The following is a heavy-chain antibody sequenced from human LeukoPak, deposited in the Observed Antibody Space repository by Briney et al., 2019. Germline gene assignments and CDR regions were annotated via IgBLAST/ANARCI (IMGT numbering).Heavy chain of an antibody. CDR3: AREASTYYYDSSGYYPNWFDP. J-gene: IGHJ5*02. D-gene: IGHD3-22*01. Sequence: SETLSLTCTVSGGSISGYYWSWIRQPPGKGLEWLGHIYYSGSTSYNPSLKSRITISVDPSKNQFSLRLSSVTAADTAVYYCAREASTYYYDSSGYYPNWFDPWGQGTLVTVPS. CDR2: IYYSGST. V-gene: IGHV4-59*01. CDR1: GGSISGYY.